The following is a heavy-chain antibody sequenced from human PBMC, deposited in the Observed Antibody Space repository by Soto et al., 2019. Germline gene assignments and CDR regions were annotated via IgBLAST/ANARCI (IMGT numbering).Heavy chain of an antibody. CDR3: ARRTYNWKYGWFDP. D-gene: IGHD1-7*01. Sequence: SGKVSCKGTCYTFTSYGISWVRQAPGQGLEWMGWISAYNGNTNYAQKLQGRVTMTTDTSTSTAYMELRSLRSDDTDVYYCARRTYNWKYGWFDPWGQGTLVTV. CDR1: CYTFTSYG. J-gene: IGHJ5*02. CDR2: ISAYNGNT. V-gene: IGHV1-18*04.